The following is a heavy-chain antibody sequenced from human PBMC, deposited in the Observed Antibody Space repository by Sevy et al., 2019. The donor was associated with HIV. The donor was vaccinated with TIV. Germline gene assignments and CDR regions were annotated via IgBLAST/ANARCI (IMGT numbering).Heavy chain of an antibody. CDR1: GFTFSANW. CDR3: ALETFGRFES. D-gene: IGHD3-16*01. CDR2: IKADGSDK. V-gene: IGHV3-7*01. J-gene: IGHJ4*02. Sequence: GGSLRLSCAASGFTFSANWMNWVRQAPGKGLEWVANIKADGSDKHYVDSVEGRFTISRDNAKNLLFLQMNSLRVEDSAVYYGALETFGRFESWGQGTLVTVSS.